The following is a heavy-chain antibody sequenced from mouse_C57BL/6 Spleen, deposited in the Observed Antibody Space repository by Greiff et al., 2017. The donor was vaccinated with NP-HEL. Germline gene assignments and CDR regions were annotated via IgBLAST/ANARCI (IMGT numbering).Heavy chain of an antibody. D-gene: IGHD1-1*01. Sequence: VQLQQPGAELVMPGASVKLSCKASGYTFTSYWMHWVKQRPGQGLEWIGELDPSDSYTNYNQKFKGKSTLTVDKSSSTAYMQLSSLTSEDSAVYYCARSGYYYGSSPHAMDYWGQVTSVTVSS. CDR1: GYTFTSYW. J-gene: IGHJ4*01. CDR2: LDPSDSYT. V-gene: IGHV1-69*01. CDR3: ARSGYYYGSSPHAMDY.